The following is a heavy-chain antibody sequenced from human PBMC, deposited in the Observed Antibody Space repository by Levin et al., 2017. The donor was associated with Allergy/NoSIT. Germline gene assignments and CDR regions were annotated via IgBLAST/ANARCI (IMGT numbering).Heavy chain of an antibody. J-gene: IGHJ2*01. D-gene: IGHD6-19*01. CDR3: AKGQQWMASGTWYFDL. V-gene: IGHV3-23*01. CDR2: ISPTGDYT. CDR1: GFTFSRYA. Sequence: PGGSLRLSCAASGFTFSRYAMAWVRQAPGQGLEFVSRISPTGDYTYYPRSVKGRFTVSRDNSKNTLYLHMNSLRAEDTALYYCAKGQQWMASGTWYFDLWGRGTLVTVSA.